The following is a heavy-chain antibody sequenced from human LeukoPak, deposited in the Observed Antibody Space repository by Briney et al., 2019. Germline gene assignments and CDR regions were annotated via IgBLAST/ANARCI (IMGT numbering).Heavy chain of an antibody. CDR3: ARARRDGSNQNFDY. Sequence: GESLKISCKGLGYGFNTYWSAWVRQMPGEGLEGVGIIYPGGSEIRYGPSFEGPVTISADTSLSTAFLQWSSLKASDTAIYYCARARRDGSNQNFDYWGQGTLVTVSS. J-gene: IGHJ4*02. CDR1: GYGFNTYW. D-gene: IGHD5-24*01. CDR2: IYPGGSEI. V-gene: IGHV5-51*01.